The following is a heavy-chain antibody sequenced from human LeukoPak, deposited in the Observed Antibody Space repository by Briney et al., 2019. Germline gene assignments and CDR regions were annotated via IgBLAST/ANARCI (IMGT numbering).Heavy chain of an antibody. CDR2: VFHSGTT. J-gene: IGHJ3*02. D-gene: IGHD5-24*01. V-gene: IGHV4-59*08. Sequence: SETLSLTCNVSGDSLTSHFWSWIRQTPGKGLEWIGYVFHSGTTNYSPSLKSRVTISLDTSKKRFYLRLASVTAADTALYYCARRMATVTDAFDIWGRGTMVSVSS. CDR1: GDSLTSHF. CDR3: ARRMATVTDAFDI.